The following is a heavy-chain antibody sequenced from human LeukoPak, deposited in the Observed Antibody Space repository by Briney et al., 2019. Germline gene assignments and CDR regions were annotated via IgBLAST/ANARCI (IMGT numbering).Heavy chain of an antibody. CDR3: ARKAVKGTLNYWFYGFDV. CDR2: IYYNGDT. J-gene: IGHJ6*02. CDR1: GDPITGDY. Sequence: SETLSLTCTVSGDPITGDYWNWIRQAPGKGLEWIGNIYYNGDTNYNPSLKSRVSISIDVSKNLFSLRLGSVTAADTAVCYCARKAVKGTLNYWFYGFDVWGQGTTVTVSS. D-gene: IGHD2/OR15-2a*01. V-gene: IGHV4-59*01.